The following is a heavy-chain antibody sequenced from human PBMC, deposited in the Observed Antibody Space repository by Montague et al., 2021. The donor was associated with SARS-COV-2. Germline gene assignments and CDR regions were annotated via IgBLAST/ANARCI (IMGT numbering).Heavy chain of an antibody. J-gene: IGHJ4*02. CDR3: ARKGSGRSDLAV. Sequence: SETLSLTCAVSGDSISTYNWWTWVRLPPGKVLGWVGEIHRTGSTKYKPSLISLIIMAVDKYWNQSSLRLTAVTAEDTAIYYCARKGSGRSDLAVWGQGTMVTVSS. D-gene: IGHD1-26*01. CDR2: IHRTGST. CDR1: GDSISTYNW. V-gene: IGHV4-55*09.